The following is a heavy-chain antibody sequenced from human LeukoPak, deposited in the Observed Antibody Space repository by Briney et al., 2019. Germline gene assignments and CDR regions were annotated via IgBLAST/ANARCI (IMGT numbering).Heavy chain of an antibody. J-gene: IGHJ4*02. CDR1: GGTFSGYA. V-gene: IGHV1-69*05. CDR2: IIPIFGTA. Sequence: GASVKVSCKASGGTFSGYAISWVRQAPGQGLEWMGRIIPIFGTANYAQKFQGRVTITTDESTSTAYMELSSLRSEDTAVYYRATERYDFWSGYYLQWGQGTLVTVSS. CDR3: ATERYDFWSGYYLQ. D-gene: IGHD3-3*01.